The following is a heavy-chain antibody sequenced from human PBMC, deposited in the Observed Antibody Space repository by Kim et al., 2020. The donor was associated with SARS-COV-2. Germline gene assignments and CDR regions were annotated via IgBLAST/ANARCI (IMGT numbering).Heavy chain of an antibody. J-gene: IGHJ4*02. CDR2: IYHNGGT. D-gene: IGHD1-26*01. V-gene: IGHV4-39*01. CDR1: GGSISATDYY. CDR3: AGSYGSSFY. Sequence: SETLSLTCTVSGGSISATDYYWNWIRQSPGKGLEWIGNIYHNGGTSYNPSIKSRVTIFVDTSTSRFSLKVISVTAADTAVYFCAGSYGSSFYWGQGTMVT.